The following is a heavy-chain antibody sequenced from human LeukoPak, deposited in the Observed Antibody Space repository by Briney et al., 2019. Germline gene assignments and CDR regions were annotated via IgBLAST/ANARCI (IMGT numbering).Heavy chain of an antibody. D-gene: IGHD3-22*01. Sequence: SETLSLTCTVSGDSISTYYWSWIRQSPGKTLEWIGYIYYSGSTKYNPSLKSRVTISVDTSKNQFSLKMSSVTAADTAVYYCASEPAYYYDSSDFYYYYGMDVWGQGTTVTVSS. CDR2: IYYSGST. J-gene: IGHJ6*02. CDR3: ASEPAYYYDSSDFYYYYGMDV. CDR1: GDSISTYY. V-gene: IGHV4-59*01.